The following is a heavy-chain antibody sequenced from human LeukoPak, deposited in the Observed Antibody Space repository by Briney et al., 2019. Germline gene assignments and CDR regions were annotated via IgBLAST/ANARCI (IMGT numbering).Heavy chain of an antibody. Sequence: PSETLSLTCTVSGGSISSHYWSWIRQPPGKGLEWIGYIYYSGSTNYNPSLKSRVTISVDTSKNQFSLKLSSVTAADTAVYYCARDTARPDYYGSGSYPHYGMDVWGQGTTVTVSS. CDR2: IYYSGST. CDR1: GGSISSHY. J-gene: IGHJ6*02. V-gene: IGHV4-59*11. D-gene: IGHD3-10*01. CDR3: ARDTARPDYYGSGSYPHYGMDV.